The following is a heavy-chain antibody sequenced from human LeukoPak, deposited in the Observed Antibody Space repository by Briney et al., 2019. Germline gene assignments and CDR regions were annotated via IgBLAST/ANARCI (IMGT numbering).Heavy chain of an antibody. CDR3: ARDPYDILTGLTYYYYYMDV. V-gene: IGHV3-7*01. CDR1: GFTFSSYW. D-gene: IGHD3-9*01. Sequence: GGSLRLSCAASGFTFSSYWMSWVRQAPGKGLEWVANIKQDGSEKYYVDSVKGRFTISRDNAKNSLYLQMNSLRAEDTAVYYCARDPYDILTGLTYYYYYMDVWGKGTTVTVSS. CDR2: IKQDGSEK. J-gene: IGHJ6*03.